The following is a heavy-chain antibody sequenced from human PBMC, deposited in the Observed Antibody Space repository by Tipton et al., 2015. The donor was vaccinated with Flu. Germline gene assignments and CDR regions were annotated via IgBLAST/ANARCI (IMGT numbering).Heavy chain of an antibody. CDR3: ARGGGTNPGWSRSWFES. V-gene: IGHV3-66*02. J-gene: IGHJ5*01. Sequence: SLRLSCAASGFTVSSNYMSWVRQAPGKGLEWVSVIYSGGSTYYADSVKGRFTISRDNSKNTLYLHMNSLRPEDTAVYYRARGGGTNPGWSRSWFESWGQGTLVTVSS. D-gene: IGHD2-15*01. CDR1: GFTVSSNY. CDR2: IYSGGST.